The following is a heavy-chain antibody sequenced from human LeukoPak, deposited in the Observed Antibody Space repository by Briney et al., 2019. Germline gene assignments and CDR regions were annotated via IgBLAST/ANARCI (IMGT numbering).Heavy chain of an antibody. CDR2: INPNSGGT. CDR3: ARVYCSSTSCYWDY. Sequence: ASVKVSCKASGYTFTGYYMHWVRQAPGQGLEWMGWINPNSGGTNYAQKFQGRVTMTRDTSISTAYMELSRLRPDDTAVYYCARVYCSSTSCYWDYWGQGTLVTVSS. CDR1: GYTFTGYY. V-gene: IGHV1-2*02. J-gene: IGHJ4*02. D-gene: IGHD2-2*01.